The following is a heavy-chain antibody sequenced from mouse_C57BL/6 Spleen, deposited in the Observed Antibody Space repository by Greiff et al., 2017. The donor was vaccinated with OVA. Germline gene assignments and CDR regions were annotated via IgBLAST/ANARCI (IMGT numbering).Heavy chain of an antibody. V-gene: IGHV1-62-2*01. CDR2: FYPGSGSI. CDR1: GYTFTEYT. CDR3: ARHEGWLLRGAFWYFDV. J-gene: IGHJ1*03. D-gene: IGHD2-3*01. Sequence: QVQLQQSGAELVKPGASVKLSCKASGYTFTEYTIHWVKQRSGQGLEWIGWFYPGSGSIKYNEKFKDKATLTADKSSSTVYMELSRLTSEDSAVYFCARHEGWLLRGAFWYFDVWGTGTTVTVSS.